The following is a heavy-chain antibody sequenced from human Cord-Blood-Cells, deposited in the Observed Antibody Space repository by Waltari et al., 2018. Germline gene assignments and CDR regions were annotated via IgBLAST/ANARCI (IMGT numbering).Heavy chain of an antibody. V-gene: IGHV1-8*01. CDR3: ARAGRYCSSTSCYTDY. J-gene: IGHJ4*02. CDR2: MNPNSGNT. Sequence: QVQLVQSGAEVKKPGASVKVSCKASGYTFPSYDINWVRQAIGQGLEWMGWMNPNSGNTGYAQKFQGRVTMTRNTSISTAYMELSSLRSEDTAVYYCARAGRYCSSTSCYTDYWGQGTLVTVSS. D-gene: IGHD2-2*01. CDR1: GYTFPSYD.